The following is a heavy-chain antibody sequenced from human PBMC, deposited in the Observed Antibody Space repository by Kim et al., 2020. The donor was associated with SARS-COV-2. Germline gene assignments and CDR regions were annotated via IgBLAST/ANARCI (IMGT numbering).Heavy chain of an antibody. Sequence: GGSLRLSCAASGFTFSDYYMSWIRQAPGKGLEWVSSISSRSTYRSYADSVKARFTISRDNAKNSVYLQMNSLRAGDTAVYYCARGGKEDSLEPSYYYRMDVWGLGTTVTVSS. V-gene: IGHV3-11*06. CDR3: ARGGKEDSLEPSYYYRMDV. CDR2: ISSRSTYR. J-gene: IGHJ6*02. CDR1: GFTFSDYY. D-gene: IGHD1-1*01.